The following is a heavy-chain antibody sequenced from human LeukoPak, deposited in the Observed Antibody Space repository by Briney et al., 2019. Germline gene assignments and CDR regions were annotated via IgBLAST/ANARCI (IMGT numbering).Heavy chain of an antibody. CDR3: AREAWRWSSYEPLSGAFDI. CDR1: GFTFSSYG. Sequence: PAGGSLRLSCAASGFTFSSYGMHWVRQAPGKGLEWVAVIWYDGSNKYYADSVKGRFTISRDNSKNTLYLQMNSLRAEDTAVYYCAREAWRWSSYEPLSGAFDIWGQGTMVTVSS. D-gene: IGHD5-12*01. V-gene: IGHV3-33*08. J-gene: IGHJ3*02. CDR2: IWYDGSNK.